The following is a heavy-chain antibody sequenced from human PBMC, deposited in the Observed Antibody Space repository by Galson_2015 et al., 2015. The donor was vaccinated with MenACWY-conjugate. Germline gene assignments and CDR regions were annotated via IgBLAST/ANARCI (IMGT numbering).Heavy chain of an antibody. CDR1: GFTFSSYW. Sequence: SLRLSCAASGFTFSSYWMSWVRQAPGKGLEWVANIKQDGSEKYYVDSVKGRFTISRDNAKNSLYLQMNSLRAEDTAVYYCARDAGCSSTSCIYYFDDWRQGTLVPVSS. V-gene: IGHV3-7*03. J-gene: IGHJ4*02. CDR3: ARDAGCSSTSCIYYFDD. D-gene: IGHD2-2*01. CDR2: IKQDGSEK.